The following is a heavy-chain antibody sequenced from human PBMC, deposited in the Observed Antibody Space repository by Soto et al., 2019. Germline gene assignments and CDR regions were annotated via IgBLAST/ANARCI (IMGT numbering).Heavy chain of an antibody. V-gene: IGHV4-39*01. J-gene: IGHJ5*02. D-gene: IGHD6-13*01. CDR2: IYYSGST. Sequence: SETLSLTCTVSGGSISSSSYYWGWIRQPPGKGLEWIGSIYYSGSTYYNPSLKSRVTISVDTSKNQFSLKLSTVTAADTAVYYCARPLYSSSWYSWFDPWGQGTLVRVSS. CDR1: GGSISSSSYY. CDR3: ARPLYSSSWYSWFDP.